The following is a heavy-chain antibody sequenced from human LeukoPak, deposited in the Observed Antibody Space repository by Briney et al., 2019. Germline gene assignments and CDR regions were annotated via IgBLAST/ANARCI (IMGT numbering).Heavy chain of an antibody. V-gene: IGHV1-24*01. CDR2: FDPEDGET. D-gene: IGHD6-19*01. CDR3: ATVVAGTWYFDL. CDR1: VDTLTELS. Sequence: ASVKVSCKVSVDTLTELSMHWVRQAPGKGLEWMGGFDPEDGETIYAQKFQGRVTMTVDTSTDTAYMELSSLRSEDTAVYYCATVVAGTWYFDLWGRGTLVTVSS. J-gene: IGHJ2*01.